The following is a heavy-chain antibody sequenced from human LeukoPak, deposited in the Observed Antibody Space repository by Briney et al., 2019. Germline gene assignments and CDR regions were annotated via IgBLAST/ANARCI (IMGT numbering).Heavy chain of an antibody. Sequence: SETLSLTCTVSGGSISSYYWSWIRQPAGKGLEWIGRIYTSGSTNYNPSLKSRVTMSVDTSKNQFSLKLSSVTAADTAVYYCARVEADSGSYWFDYWGQGTLVTVSS. CDR2: IYTSGST. CDR1: GGSISSYY. CDR3: ARVEADSGSYWFDY. J-gene: IGHJ4*02. V-gene: IGHV4-4*07. D-gene: IGHD1-26*01.